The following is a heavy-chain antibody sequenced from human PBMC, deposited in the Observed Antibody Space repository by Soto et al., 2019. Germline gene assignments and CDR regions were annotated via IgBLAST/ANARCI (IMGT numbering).Heavy chain of an antibody. CDR2: ISSSSSYI. CDR1: GFTFSSYS. D-gene: IGHD3-3*01. J-gene: IGHJ5*02. CDR3: AREYDFWSGLGDPNWLDP. V-gene: IGHV3-21*01. Sequence: PGGSLRLSCAASGFTFSSYSMNWVRQAPGKGLEWVSSISSSSSYIYYADSVKGRFTISRDNAKNSLYLQMNSLRAEDTAVYYCAREYDFWSGLGDPNWLDPWGQGTLVTVS.